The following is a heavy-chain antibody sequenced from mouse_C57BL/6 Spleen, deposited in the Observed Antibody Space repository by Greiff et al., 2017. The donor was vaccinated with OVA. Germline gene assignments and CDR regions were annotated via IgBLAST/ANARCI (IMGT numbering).Heavy chain of an antibody. J-gene: IGHJ4*01. CDR1: GFTFSDYG. CDR3: ARTHGSSYDYAMDY. Sequence: DVQLVESGGGLVKPGGSLKLSCAASGFTFSDYGMHWVRQAPEKGLEWVAYISSGSSTIYYADTVKGRFTISRDNAKNTLFLQMTSLRSEDTAMYYCARTHGSSYDYAMDYWGQGTSVTVSS. V-gene: IGHV5-17*01. D-gene: IGHD1-1*01. CDR2: ISSGSSTI.